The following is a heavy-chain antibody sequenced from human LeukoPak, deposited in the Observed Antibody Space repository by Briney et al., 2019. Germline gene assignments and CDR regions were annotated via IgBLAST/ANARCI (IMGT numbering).Heavy chain of an antibody. J-gene: IGHJ6*03. CDR3: ARAGSYYYYMDV. CDR2: INPSGGST. D-gene: IGHD3-10*01. Sequence: ASVKVSCKASGYTFTSYYMHWVRQAPEQGPEWMGIINPSGGSTSYAQKFQGRVTMTRGTSTSTVYMELSSLRSEDTAVYYCARAGSYYYYMDVWGKGTTVTVSS. V-gene: IGHV1-46*01. CDR1: GYTFTSYY.